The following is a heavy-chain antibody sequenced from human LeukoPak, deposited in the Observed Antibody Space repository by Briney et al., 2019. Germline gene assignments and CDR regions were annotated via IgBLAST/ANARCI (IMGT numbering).Heavy chain of an antibody. CDR1: GYTFTSYG. J-gene: IGHJ6*03. D-gene: IGHD2-2*01. CDR2: ISAYNGNT. V-gene: IGHV1-18*01. CDR3: ARGQDCSSTREGLCYYYYMDV. Sequence: ASVKVSCKASGYTFTSYGISWVRQAPGQGLEWMGWISAYNGNTNYAQKLQGRVTMTTDTSTSTAYMELRSLRSDDTAVYYCARGQDCSSTREGLCYYYYMDVWGKGTTVTVSS.